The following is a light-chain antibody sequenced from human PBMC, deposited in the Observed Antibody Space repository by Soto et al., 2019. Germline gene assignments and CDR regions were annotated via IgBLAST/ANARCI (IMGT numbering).Light chain of an antibody. J-gene: IGKJ2*01. CDR2: GAS. CDR3: QQTYCPPYS. V-gene: IGKV1-39*01. Sequence: DIQMTQSPSSLSASVGDRVTITCRASQSISSYLNWYQQKPGKAPDLLIFGASSLKSGVPSTFSGSASGTDFTLTISSLQPEHFATYYCQQTYCPPYSFGQGTKLEI. CDR1: QSISSY.